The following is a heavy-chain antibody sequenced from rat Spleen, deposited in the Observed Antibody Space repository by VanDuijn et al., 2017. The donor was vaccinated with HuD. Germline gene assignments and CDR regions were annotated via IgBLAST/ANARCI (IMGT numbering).Heavy chain of an antibody. CDR3: ARRHYGYTDYFDY. CDR1: GFTFSNFG. Sequence: EVQLVESGGGLVQPGRSMKLSCAASGFTFSNFGMHWIRQTPTKGLEWVASIGPRADVTYYRDSVKGRFTISKDNAKSTLSLQMDSLRSEDTATYYCARRHYGYTDYFDYWGQGVMVPVSS. D-gene: IGHD1-11*01. V-gene: IGHV5-19*01. CDR2: IGPRADVT. J-gene: IGHJ2*01.